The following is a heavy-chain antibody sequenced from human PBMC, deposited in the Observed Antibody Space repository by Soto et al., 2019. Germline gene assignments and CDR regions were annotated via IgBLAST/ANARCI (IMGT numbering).Heavy chain of an antibody. D-gene: IGHD6-19*01. Sequence: EVQLVESGGGLVQPGGSLRLSCAASGFTFSNYWMSWVRQAPGKGLEWVANIKQDGSEKNYADPVKGRFTISRDNAKNSLYLQMNSRRVEDTDVYYCASWTYSGGWYLDYWGQGTLVTVSS. CDR3: ASWTYSGGWYLDY. V-gene: IGHV3-7*03. J-gene: IGHJ4*02. CDR1: GFTFSNYW. CDR2: IKQDGSEK.